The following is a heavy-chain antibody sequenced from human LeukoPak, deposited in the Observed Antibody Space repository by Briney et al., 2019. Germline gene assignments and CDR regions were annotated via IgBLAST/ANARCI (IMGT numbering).Heavy chain of an antibody. Sequence: ASVKVSCKASGYTFASYDINWVRQATGQGLEWMGWISAYNGNTNYAQKLQGRVTMTTDTSTSTAYMELRSLRSDDTAVYYCARDRGGQQLAHWGQGTLVTVSS. D-gene: IGHD6-13*01. V-gene: IGHV1-18*01. CDR3: ARDRGGQQLAH. CDR2: ISAYNGNT. J-gene: IGHJ4*02. CDR1: GYTFASYD.